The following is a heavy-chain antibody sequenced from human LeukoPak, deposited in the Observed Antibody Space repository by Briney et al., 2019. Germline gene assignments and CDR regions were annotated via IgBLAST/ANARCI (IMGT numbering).Heavy chain of an antibody. Sequence: PSETLSLTCTVSGGSISSYYWSWIRQPPGKGLEWIGYIYYSGSTNYNPSLKSRVTISVDTSKNQFSLKLSSVTAADTAVYYCASTPFFSLGGELYAYWGQGTLVTVSS. V-gene: IGHV4-59*01. CDR2: IYYSGST. CDR1: GGSISSYY. D-gene: IGHD3-10*01. J-gene: IGHJ4*02. CDR3: ASTPFFSLGGELYAY.